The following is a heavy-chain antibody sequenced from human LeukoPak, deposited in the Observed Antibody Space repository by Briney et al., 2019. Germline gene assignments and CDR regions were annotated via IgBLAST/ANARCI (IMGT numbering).Heavy chain of an antibody. Sequence: GGSLRLSCAASGFTFDDYAMHWVRQAPGKGLEWVSLISGAGTSTYSADSVKGRFTISRDNSKNSLYLQMNSLRTEDTALYYCAKDLGPNGAGWFDPWGQGTLVTVSS. V-gene: IGHV3-43*02. CDR1: GFTFDDYA. J-gene: IGHJ5*02. CDR2: ISGAGTST. D-gene: IGHD4-17*01. CDR3: AKDLGPNGAGWFDP.